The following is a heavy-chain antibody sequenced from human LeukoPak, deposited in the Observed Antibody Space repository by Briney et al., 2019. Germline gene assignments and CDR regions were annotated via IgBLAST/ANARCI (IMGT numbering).Heavy chain of an antibody. Sequence: GGSLRLSCTASGFAFDEHGMSWVRQVPGKGLEWVSGINWSGGSTGYADPLRGRFTISRDNAKNSLYLQMDSLRAEDTALYYCARAPITSPFYFDYWGQGTLVTVSA. CDR1: GFAFDEHG. J-gene: IGHJ4*02. CDR3: ARAPITSPFYFDY. CDR2: INWSGGST. D-gene: IGHD2-2*01. V-gene: IGHV3-20*04.